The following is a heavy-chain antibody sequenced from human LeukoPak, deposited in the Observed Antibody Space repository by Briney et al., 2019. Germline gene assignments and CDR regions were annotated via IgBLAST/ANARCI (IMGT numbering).Heavy chain of an antibody. CDR3: TRDPPWIYYYDSPDAFDI. D-gene: IGHD3-22*01. CDR1: GFTFGDYA. J-gene: IGHJ3*02. V-gene: IGHV3-49*04. CDR2: IRSKAYGGTT. Sequence: GGSLRLSCTASGFTFGDYAMSWVRQAPGKGLEWVGFIRSKAYGGTTKYAASVKGRFTISRDDSKSIAYLQMNSLKTEDTAVYYCTRDPPWIYYYDSPDAFDIWGQGTMVTVSS.